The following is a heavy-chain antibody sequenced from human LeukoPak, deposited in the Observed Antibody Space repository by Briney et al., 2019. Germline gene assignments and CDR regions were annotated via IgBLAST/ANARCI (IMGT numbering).Heavy chain of an antibody. J-gene: IGHJ5*02. CDR3: ARGGSSWYRWFDP. CDR2: ISGSGGST. Sequence: GGSLRLSCAASGFTFSDYAMNWVRQAPGKGLEWVSTISGSGGSTYYADSVKGRFTISRDNSNNTLSLQMNSLRAEDTAVYYCARGGSSWYRWFDPWGQGTLVTVSS. V-gene: IGHV3-23*01. CDR1: GFTFSDYA. D-gene: IGHD6-13*01.